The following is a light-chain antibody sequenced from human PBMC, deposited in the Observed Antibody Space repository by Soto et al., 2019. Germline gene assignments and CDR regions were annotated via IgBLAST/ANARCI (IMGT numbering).Light chain of an antibody. J-gene: IGKJ2*01. Sequence: EIVLTQSPGTLSVSPGERANLSCRASQSVSTNSAWFQQKPGQAPRLLISGASTRATGIPARFSGSGSGTEFTLTINSLQSEDLAVYYCQQSNNWPYTFGQGTKLEV. V-gene: IGKV3-15*01. CDR1: QSVSTN. CDR2: GAS. CDR3: QQSNNWPYT.